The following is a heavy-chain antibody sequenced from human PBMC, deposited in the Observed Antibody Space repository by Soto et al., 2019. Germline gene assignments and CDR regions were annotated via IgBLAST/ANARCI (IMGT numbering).Heavy chain of an antibody. CDR1: GGSISSYY. CDR2: IYTSGST. D-gene: IGHD2-2*02. CDR3: ARDYADCSSTSCYTGDWFDP. Sequence: PSETLSLTCTVSGGSISSYYWSWIRQPAGKGLEWIGRIYTSGSTNYNPSLKSRVTMSVDTSKNQFSLKLSSVTAADTAVYYCARDYADCSSTSCYTGDWFDPWGQGTLVTVS. J-gene: IGHJ5*02. V-gene: IGHV4-4*07.